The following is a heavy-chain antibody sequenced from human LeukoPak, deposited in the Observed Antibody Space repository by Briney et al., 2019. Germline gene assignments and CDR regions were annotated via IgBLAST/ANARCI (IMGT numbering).Heavy chain of an antibody. V-gene: IGHV3-66*01. CDR2: IYSGGST. Sequence: GGSLRLSCAASGFTFSSYWMSWVRQAPGKGLEWVSVIYSGGSTYYADSVKGRFTISRDNSKNTLYLQMNSLRAEDTAVYYCARGRSQTSDWFDPWGQGTLVTVSS. D-gene: IGHD5-24*01. CDR3: ARGRSQTSDWFDP. J-gene: IGHJ5*02. CDR1: GFTFSSYW.